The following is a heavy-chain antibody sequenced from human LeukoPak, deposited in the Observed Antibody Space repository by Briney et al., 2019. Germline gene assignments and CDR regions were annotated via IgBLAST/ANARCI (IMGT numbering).Heavy chain of an antibody. D-gene: IGHD5-18*01. CDR3: AKSDTAMVTPLGYMDV. V-gene: IGHV3-7*01. J-gene: IGHJ6*03. Sequence: GGSLRLSCAASGFTFSSYWMSWVRQAPGKGLEWVANIKQDGSNKYYADSVKGRFTISRDNSKNTLYLQMNSLRAEDTAVYYCAKSDTAMVTPLGYMDVWGKGTTVTVSS. CDR2: IKQDGSNK. CDR1: GFTFSSYW.